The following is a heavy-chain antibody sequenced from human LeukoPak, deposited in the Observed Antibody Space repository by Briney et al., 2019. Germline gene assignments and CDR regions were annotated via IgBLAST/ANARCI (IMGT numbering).Heavy chain of an antibody. CDR3: ARDSRSSSSGDY. CDR1: GFTFSSYS. D-gene: IGHD6-6*01. V-gene: IGHV3-21*01. CDR2: ISSSSSYI. J-gene: IGHJ4*02. Sequence: PGGSLRLSCAASGFTFSSYSMNWVRQAPGKGLEGVSSISSSSSYIYYADSVKGRFTISRDNAKNSLYLQMNSLRAEDTAVYYCARDSRSSSSGDYWGQGTLVTVSS.